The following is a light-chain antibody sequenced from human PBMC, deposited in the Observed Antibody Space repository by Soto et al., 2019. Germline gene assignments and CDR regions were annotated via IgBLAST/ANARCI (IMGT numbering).Light chain of an antibody. CDR1: QSVSNF. CDR2: DAS. Sequence: EIVLTQSAATLSLSPGERATLSCRASQSVSNFLAWYQQKPGQAPRLLIYDASNRATGIPARFSGSGSGTDFTLTIRSLEPEDFAIYYCQQRANWPLTTFGHGTRMEIK. V-gene: IGKV3-11*01. J-gene: IGKJ5*01. CDR3: QQRANWPLTT.